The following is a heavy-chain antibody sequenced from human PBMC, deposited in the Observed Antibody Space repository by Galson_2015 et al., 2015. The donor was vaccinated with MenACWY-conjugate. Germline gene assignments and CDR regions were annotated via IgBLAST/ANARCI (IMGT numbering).Heavy chain of an antibody. CDR3: ARETLYSSGWYQLDP. CDR2: TYYKSKWYN. CDR1: GDSVSSNNIA. V-gene: IGHV6-1*01. D-gene: IGHD6-13*01. J-gene: IGHJ5*02. Sequence: CAISGDSVSSNNIAWNWIRQSPSRGLEWLGRTYYKSKWYNDYAASVQSRVTINSDTSKNQISLHPNSVTPEDTAVYYCARETLYSSGWYQLDPWGQGTVVTVSS.